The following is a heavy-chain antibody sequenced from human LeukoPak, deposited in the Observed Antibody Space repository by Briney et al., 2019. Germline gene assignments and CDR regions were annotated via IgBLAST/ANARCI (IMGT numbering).Heavy chain of an antibody. Sequence: ASVKVSCKASGYTFTGYYMHWVRQAPGQGLEWMGWINPNSGGTNYAQKFQGWVTTTRDTSISTAYMELSRLRSDDTAVYYCARSPTPYSSGRYYYYYGMDVWGQGTTVTVSS. V-gene: IGHV1-2*04. CDR1: GYTFTGYY. CDR2: INPNSGGT. D-gene: IGHD6-19*01. CDR3: ARSPTPYSSGRYYYYYGMDV. J-gene: IGHJ6*02.